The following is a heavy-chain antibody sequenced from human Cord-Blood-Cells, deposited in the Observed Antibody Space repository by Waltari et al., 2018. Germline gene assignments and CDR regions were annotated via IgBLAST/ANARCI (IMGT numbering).Heavy chain of an antibody. CDR3: ARDNDDYGDYGAFDI. J-gene: IGHJ3*02. CDR1: GYSISSGYY. D-gene: IGHD4-17*01. CDR2: IYHSGST. Sequence: QVQLQESGPGLVKPSETLSLTCAVSGYSISSGYYWGWIRQPPGKGLEWIGSIYHSGSTYYNPSLKSRVTISVDTSKNQFSLKLSSVTAADTAVYYCARDNDDYGDYGAFDIWGQGTMVTVSS. V-gene: IGHV4-38-2*02.